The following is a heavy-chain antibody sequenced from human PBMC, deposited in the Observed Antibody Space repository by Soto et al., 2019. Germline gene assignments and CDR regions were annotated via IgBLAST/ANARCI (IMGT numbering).Heavy chain of an antibody. J-gene: IGHJ4*02. V-gene: IGHV1-18*01. CDR2: ISAYSGNT. CDR1: GYTFTSYG. D-gene: IGHD3-22*01. CDR3: ARDVNYYDTSGYYYYYY. Sequence: KVSCKASGYTFTSYGMNWVRQAPGQGLEWMGWISAYSGNTNYAQNLQGRVTMTTDASTRTVYMELRSLRSDDTAVYYCARDVNYYDTSGYYYYYYWGQGTLVTVSS.